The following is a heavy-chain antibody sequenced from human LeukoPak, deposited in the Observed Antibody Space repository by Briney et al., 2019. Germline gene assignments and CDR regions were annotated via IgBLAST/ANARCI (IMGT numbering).Heavy chain of an antibody. V-gene: IGHV4-34*01. J-gene: IGHJ4*02. CDR3: ARGLNILDY. CDR1: GGSLSGNY. Sequence: SETLSLTCAAHGGSLSGNYWSWIRQPPGKGLEWIGQGTHDGVTTYNPSLKSRVTISVDTPRNQVSLKVTSLTAADTAEYYCARGLNILDYWGQGSLVTVSS. CDR2: GTHDGVT.